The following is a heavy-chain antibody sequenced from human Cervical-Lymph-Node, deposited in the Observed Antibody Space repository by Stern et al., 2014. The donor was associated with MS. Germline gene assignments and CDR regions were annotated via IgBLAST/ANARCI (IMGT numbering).Heavy chain of an antibody. V-gene: IGHV4-4*02. CDR2: ILHSGTT. Sequence: QVQLQESGPGLVKPSGTLSLTCVVSGFTIANGGWWTWVRQSPEKGLEWIGEILHSGTTNYNPSLKSRVTMSIDKSKNEFSLRLTSVTAADTAVYYCARESYGIHVWGQGTTVTVSS. J-gene: IGHJ6*02. CDR1: GFTIANGGW. CDR3: ARESYGIHV.